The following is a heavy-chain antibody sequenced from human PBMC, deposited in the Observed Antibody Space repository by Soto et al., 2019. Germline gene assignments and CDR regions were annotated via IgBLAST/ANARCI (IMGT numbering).Heavy chain of an antibody. CDR2: INDSGNI. J-gene: IGHJ6*03. D-gene: IGHD3-10*01. V-gene: IGHV4-34*01. CDR1: GGSFSGYQ. Sequence: QVQLQQWGAGLLKPSETLSLTCAVYGGSFSGYQWSWIRQTPGKGLEWIGEINDSGNINYNPSLKSRCTLFLHTRKRQISLQVCAVAAADTACYYCATCLILWFGELSRRGVYFFYMDVWGKGTTVSVS. CDR3: ATCLILWFGELSRRGVYFFYMDV.